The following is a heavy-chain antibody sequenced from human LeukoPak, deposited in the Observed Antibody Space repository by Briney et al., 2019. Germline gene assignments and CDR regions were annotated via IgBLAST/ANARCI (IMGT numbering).Heavy chain of an antibody. J-gene: IGHJ6*02. CDR2: IYTSGST. D-gene: IGHD3-22*01. Sequence: SETLSLTCTVSGGSISSYYWSWIRQPAGKGLEWIGRIYTSGSTNYNPSLKSRVTMPVDTSKNQFSLKLSSVTAADTAVYYCARDPYYYDSSGYAYYYYYGMDVWGQGTTVTVSS. CDR1: GGSISSYY. V-gene: IGHV4-4*07. CDR3: ARDPYYYDSSGYAYYYYYGMDV.